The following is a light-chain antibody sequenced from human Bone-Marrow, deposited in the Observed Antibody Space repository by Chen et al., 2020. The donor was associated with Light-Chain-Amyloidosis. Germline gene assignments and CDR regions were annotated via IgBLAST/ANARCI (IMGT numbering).Light chain of an antibody. J-gene: IGLJ2*01. CDR2: RDT. Sequence: SYDLTQPPSLSVSPVQTARITCSGDDLPTKYAYWYQQKPGQAPVLGIHRDTERPSGISERFSGYSSGTTATLTISGVQAEDEADYHCQSADSSGTYEVIFGGGTKLTVL. CDR3: QSADSSGTYEVI. V-gene: IGLV3-25*03. CDR1: DLPTKY.